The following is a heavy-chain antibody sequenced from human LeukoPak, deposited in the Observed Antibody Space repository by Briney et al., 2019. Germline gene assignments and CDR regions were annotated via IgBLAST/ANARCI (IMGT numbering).Heavy chain of an antibody. J-gene: IGHJ6*03. CDR2: ITTSSSYT. Sequence: TGGSLRLSCEASGFSFSSYNMDWVRQTPGKGLEWISSITTSSSYTFYADSVKGRFTISRDNARNSLYLQMNSLTAEDTAVYYCARDPYSGAYGDTYYYFMDVWGKGTTVTISS. D-gene: IGHD1-26*01. V-gene: IGHV3-21*01. CDR3: ARDPYSGAYGDTYYYFMDV. CDR1: GFSFSSYN.